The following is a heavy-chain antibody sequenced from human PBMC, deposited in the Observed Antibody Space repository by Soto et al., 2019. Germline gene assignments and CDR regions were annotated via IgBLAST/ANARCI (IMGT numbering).Heavy chain of an antibody. D-gene: IGHD3-16*01. CDR2: ISPYTGNT. J-gene: IGHJ6*02. V-gene: IGHV1-18*01. CDR1: GYIFVNYG. CDR3: AMVDNYVTPTPQDV. Sequence: QVQLVQSGDEVKKPGASVKVSCKASGYIFVNYGIAWVRQAPGQGLEWMGWISPYTGNTHSASKVQGRLTMXTXTXXSTADMDLGSLTSDDTAVYYCAMVDNYVTPTPQDVWGQGTTVTVSS.